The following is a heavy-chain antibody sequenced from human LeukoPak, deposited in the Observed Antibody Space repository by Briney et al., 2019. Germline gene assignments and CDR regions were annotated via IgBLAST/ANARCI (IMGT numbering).Heavy chain of an antibody. J-gene: IGHJ4*02. V-gene: IGHV3-64*01. D-gene: IGHD6-19*01. Sequence: PGGSLRLSCVASGFSFSAYTMHWVRQAPGKGLVYVSAIRSDGSSTFYPSSVRGRFTIPRDNSKSTLYLQMGSLRAEDTAVYYCTRRYGGHSGWAGYHDSWGQGTLVTASS. CDR2: IRSDGSST. CDR3: TRRYGGHSGWAGYHDS. CDR1: GFSFSAYT.